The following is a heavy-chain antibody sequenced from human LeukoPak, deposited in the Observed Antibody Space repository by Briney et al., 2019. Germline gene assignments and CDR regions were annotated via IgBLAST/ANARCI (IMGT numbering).Heavy chain of an antibody. Sequence: SETLSLTCAVYGGSFSGYYWSWIRQPPGKGLEWIGYIYYSGSTNYNPSLKSRVTISVDTSKNQFSLKLSSVTAADTAVYYCAGGQGYSYEYYFDYWGQGTLVTVSS. J-gene: IGHJ4*02. CDR1: GGSFSGYY. CDR3: AGGQGYSYEYYFDY. CDR2: IYYSGST. V-gene: IGHV4-59*01. D-gene: IGHD5-18*01.